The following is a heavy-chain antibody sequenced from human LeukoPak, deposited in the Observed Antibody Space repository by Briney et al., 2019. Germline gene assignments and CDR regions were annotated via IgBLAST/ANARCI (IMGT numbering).Heavy chain of an antibody. CDR3: AKDRRKLGSWYFCAFDI. V-gene: IGHV3-9*01. J-gene: IGHJ3*02. D-gene: IGHD6-13*01. CDR1: EFTFDDYA. Sequence: GRSLRLSCAASEFTFDDYAMHWVRQAPGKGLEWVSGISWNSGSIGYADSVKGRFTISRDNAKNSLYLQMNSLRAEDTALYYCAKDRRKLGSWYFCAFDIWGQGTMVTVSS. CDR2: ISWNSGSI.